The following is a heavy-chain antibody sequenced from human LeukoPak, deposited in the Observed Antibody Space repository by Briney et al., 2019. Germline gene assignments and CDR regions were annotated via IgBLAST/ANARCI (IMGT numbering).Heavy chain of an antibody. CDR2: ISSSSSYI. J-gene: IGHJ4*02. CDR1: GFTFSSYS. CDR3: ARVGCSGGSCHFDY. Sequence: GGSLRLSCAASGFTFSSYSMNWVRQAPGKGLEWVSSISSSSSYIYYADSVKGRFTISRDNAKNSLYLQMNSLRAEDTAVYYCARVGCSGGSCHFDYWGQGTLVTVSS. D-gene: IGHD2-15*01. V-gene: IGHV3-21*01.